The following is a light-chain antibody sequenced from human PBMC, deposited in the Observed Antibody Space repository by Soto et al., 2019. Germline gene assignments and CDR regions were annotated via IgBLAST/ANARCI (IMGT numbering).Light chain of an antibody. CDR2: DAS. V-gene: IGKV1-5*01. J-gene: IGKJ1*01. CDR1: QSISSW. CDR3: QQYNSYCR. Sequence: AASVIAGVAITCRNSQSISSWLAWYQQKPGKAPKLLIYDASSLESGVPSRFSGSVSRTEFALRISTLLSADLPTHSCQQYNSYCRLGQGTKVDIK.